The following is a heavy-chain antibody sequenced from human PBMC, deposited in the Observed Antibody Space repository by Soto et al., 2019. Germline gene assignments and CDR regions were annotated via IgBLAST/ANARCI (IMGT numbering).Heavy chain of an antibody. D-gene: IGHD3-3*01. V-gene: IGHV3-21*01. Sequence: GSLRLSCAASGFTFSSYSMNWVRQAPGKGLEWVSSISSSSSYIYYADSVKGRFTISRDNAKNSLYLQMNSLRAEDTAVYYCARGSFCSGYPTEPKVGVYPWGQGT. J-gene: IGHJ5*02. CDR1: GFTFSSYS. CDR3: ARGSFCSGYPTEPKVGVYP. CDR2: ISSSSSYI.